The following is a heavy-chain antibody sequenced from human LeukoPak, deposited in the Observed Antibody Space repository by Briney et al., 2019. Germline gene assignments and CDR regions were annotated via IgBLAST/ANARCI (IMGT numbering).Heavy chain of an antibody. CDR2: IFYSGST. V-gene: IGHV4-59*01. D-gene: IGHD3-22*01. CDR1: GGSISGYY. CDR3: ARGGDSSGYYYYYFDY. Sequence: PSETLSLTCNVSGGSISGYYWTWIRQPPGKGLEWIGYIFYSGSTNYNPSLKSRVTISLDTSKNQFSLKLTSVTAADTAVYYCARGGDSSGYYYYYFDYWGQGTLVTVSS. J-gene: IGHJ4*02.